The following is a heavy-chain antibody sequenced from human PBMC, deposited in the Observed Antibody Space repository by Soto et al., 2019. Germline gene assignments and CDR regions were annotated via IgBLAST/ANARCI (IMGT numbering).Heavy chain of an antibody. CDR3: VRRRASTPNWFDP. CDR1: GYSISSGYY. CDR2: IYYSGST. V-gene: IGHV4-38-2*01. J-gene: IGHJ5*02. Sequence: SETLSLTCAVSGYSISSGYYWGWIRQPPGKGLEWIGSIYYSGSTYYNPSLKSRVTISADTSTNQFSLKLSSVTAADTAVYYCVRRRASTPNWFDPWGQGTLVTVSS.